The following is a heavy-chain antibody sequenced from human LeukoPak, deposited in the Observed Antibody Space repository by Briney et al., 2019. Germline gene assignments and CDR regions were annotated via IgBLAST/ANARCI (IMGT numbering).Heavy chain of an antibody. V-gene: IGHV3-23*01. CDR1: GFTLSSYG. D-gene: IGHD6-19*01. CDR2: ISGSGGST. Sequence: GGSLRLSCAASGFTLSSYGMSWVRQAPGKGLEWVSAISGSGGSTYYADSVKGRFTISRDNSKNTLYLQMNSLRAEDTAVYYCAKDISEQWLATLDAFDIWGQGTMVTVSS. J-gene: IGHJ3*02. CDR3: AKDISEQWLATLDAFDI.